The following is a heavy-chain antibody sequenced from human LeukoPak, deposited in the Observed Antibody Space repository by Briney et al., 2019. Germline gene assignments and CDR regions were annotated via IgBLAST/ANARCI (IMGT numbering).Heavy chain of an antibody. V-gene: IGHV1-2*02. D-gene: IGHD4-23*01. CDR2: INPNSGGT. J-gene: IGHJ4*02. Sequence: ASVKVSCKASGYTFSTYAVTWVRQAPGQGLEWMGWINPNSGGTNYAQKFQGRVTMTRDTSISTAYMELSRLRSDDTAVYYCARAGTVAVDYWGQGTLVTVSS. CDR1: GYTFSTYA. CDR3: ARAGTVAVDY.